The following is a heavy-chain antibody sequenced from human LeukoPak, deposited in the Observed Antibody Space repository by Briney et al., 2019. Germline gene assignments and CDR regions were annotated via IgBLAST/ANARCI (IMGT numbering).Heavy chain of an antibody. D-gene: IGHD5-12*01. V-gene: IGHV3-23*01. CDR1: GFTFSTYS. CDR3: AKSYNGYESKPDY. Sequence: GGSLRLSCAASGFTFSTYSMSWVRQAPGKGLEWVSSISNSGGRTFYTDSVKGRFTISRDNSKITLYLQMNSLRAEDTAVYYCAKSYNGYESKPDYWGQGTLVTVSS. CDR2: ISNSGGRT. J-gene: IGHJ4*02.